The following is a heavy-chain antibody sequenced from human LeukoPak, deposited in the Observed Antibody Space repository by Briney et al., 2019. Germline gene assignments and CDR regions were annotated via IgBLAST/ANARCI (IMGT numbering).Heavy chain of an antibody. J-gene: IGHJ4*02. D-gene: IGHD6-19*01. Sequence: GGSLRLPCAASGFTVSSNYMIWVRQAPGKGLEWVSVIYSGGSTYYADSVKGRFTISRDNSKNTLYLQMNSLRAEDTAVYYCASERWESGWIDYWGQGTLVIVSS. CDR3: ASERWESGWIDY. CDR1: GFTVSSNY. V-gene: IGHV3-53*01. CDR2: IYSGGST.